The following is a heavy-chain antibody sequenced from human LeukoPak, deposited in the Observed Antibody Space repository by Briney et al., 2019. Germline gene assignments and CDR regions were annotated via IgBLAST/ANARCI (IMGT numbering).Heavy chain of an antibody. CDR3: ARDSSGWYPLDY. Sequence: GASVRVSCKASGYTFTSYGISWVRQAPGQGLERMGWISAYNGNTNYAQKLQGRVTMTTDTSTSTAYMELRSLRSDDTAVYYCARDSSGWYPLDYWGQGTLVTVSS. CDR1: GYTFTSYG. V-gene: IGHV1-18*01. J-gene: IGHJ4*02. D-gene: IGHD6-19*01. CDR2: ISAYNGNT.